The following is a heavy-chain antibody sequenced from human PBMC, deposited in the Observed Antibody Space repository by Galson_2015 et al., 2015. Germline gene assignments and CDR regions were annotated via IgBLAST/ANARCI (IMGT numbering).Heavy chain of an antibody. CDR2: IYSSGRT. V-gene: IGHV4-61*01. CDR1: GGSVSSDWHY. Sequence: SETLSLTCTVSGGSVSSDWHYWGWMRQPPGKGLEWIGHIYSSGRTNYNPSLRGRVTMSVDTSKNQFSLKLTSVTAADTAVYFCARGPTVTTDYWGQGTLVTVSS. J-gene: IGHJ4*02. CDR3: ARGPTVTTDY. D-gene: IGHD4-17*01.